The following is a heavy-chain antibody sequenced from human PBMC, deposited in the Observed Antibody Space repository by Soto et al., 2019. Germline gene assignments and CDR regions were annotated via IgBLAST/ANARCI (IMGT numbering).Heavy chain of an antibody. CDR3: ARELDSSGWFSSYYYYGMDV. D-gene: IGHD6-19*01. Sequence: QVQLVQSGAEEKKPGASVKVSCKASGYTFTSYAMHWVRQAPGQRLEWMGWINAGNGNTKYSQKFQGRVTITRDTSASTAYMELSSLRSEDTAVYYCARELDSSGWFSSYYYYGMDVWGQGTTVTVSS. CDR2: INAGNGNT. V-gene: IGHV1-3*05. J-gene: IGHJ6*02. CDR1: GYTFTSYA.